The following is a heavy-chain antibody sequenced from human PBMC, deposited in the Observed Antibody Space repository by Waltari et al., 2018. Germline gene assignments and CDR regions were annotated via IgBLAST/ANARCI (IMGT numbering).Heavy chain of an antibody. J-gene: IGHJ4*02. CDR2: IKEDGSDK. CDR1: GFTFRRHW. D-gene: IGHD7-27*01. CDR3: ATWRWGQSEFDY. V-gene: IGHV3-7*01. Sequence: EAQLVESGGKLVQPGGSLRLSCVASGFTFRRHWMRWVRQAPGRGLEWVATIKEDGSDKHYVDSVRGRVTISRDNANDSLYLQMNSLRAEDTAVYYCATWRWGQSEFDYWGQGTLVTVSS.